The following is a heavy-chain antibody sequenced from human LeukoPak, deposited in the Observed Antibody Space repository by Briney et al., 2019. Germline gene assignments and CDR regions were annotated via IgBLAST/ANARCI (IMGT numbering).Heavy chain of an antibody. CDR1: GFTFRNYG. Sequence: GGTLRLSCAASGFTFRNYGMSWVRQAPGKGLEWVSAMTGDGAKTYYADSMKGRFTISRDNAKNSLYLQMNSLRAEDTAVCYCARDGYYYDSSGYYAGGFDPWGQGTLVTVSS. D-gene: IGHD3-22*01. CDR3: ARDGYYYDSSGYYAGGFDP. J-gene: IGHJ5*02. V-gene: IGHV3-23*01. CDR2: MTGDGAKT.